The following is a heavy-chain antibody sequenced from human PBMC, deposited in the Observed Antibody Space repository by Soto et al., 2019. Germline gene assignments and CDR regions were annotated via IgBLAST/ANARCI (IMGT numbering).Heavy chain of an antibody. J-gene: IGHJ6*03. CDR3: ARDSGYGGGYYYYYMDV. CDR2: IYHSGST. CDR1: SGSISSSNW. D-gene: IGHD5-12*01. V-gene: IGHV4-4*02. Sequence: QVQLQESGPGLVKPSGTLSLTCAVSSGSISSSNWWSWVRQPPGKGLEWIGEIYHSGSTNYNPSLKSRVTIAVDKSKNQFSLKLSSVTAADTAVYYCARDSGYGGGYYYYYMDVWGKGTTVTVSS.